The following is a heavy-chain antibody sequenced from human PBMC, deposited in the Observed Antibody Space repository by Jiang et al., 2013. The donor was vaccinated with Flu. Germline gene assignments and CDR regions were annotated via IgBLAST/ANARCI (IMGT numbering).Heavy chain of an antibody. CDR3: VRLGNGGYYFEY. CDR2: IFPGDSDT. V-gene: IGHV5-51*01. D-gene: IGHD3-10*01. CDR1: GYRFTSYW. J-gene: IGHJ4*02. Sequence: VESGAEVKKSGESLKISCQGSGYRFTSYWIGWVRQMPGKGLEWMGIIFPGDSDTRYSPSFQGQVTISADMSITTAYLQWSSLKASDTAMYYCVRLGNGGYYFEYWGQGTLVTVSS.